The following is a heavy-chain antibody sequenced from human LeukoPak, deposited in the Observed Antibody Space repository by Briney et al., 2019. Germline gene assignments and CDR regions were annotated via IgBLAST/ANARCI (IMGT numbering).Heavy chain of an antibody. CDR1: GDSISGSSYY. V-gene: IGHV4-39*01. Sequence: SETLSLTCTVSGDSISGSSYYWGWIRQPPGKGLEWIGNIYYGGSTYYNPSLKSRVSISVDTSNNQFSLKVSSVTAADTAVYYCASCSSSWLCPDLWGQGTLVTVSS. J-gene: IGHJ4*02. D-gene: IGHD6-13*01. CDR3: ASCSSSWLCPDL. CDR2: IYYGGST.